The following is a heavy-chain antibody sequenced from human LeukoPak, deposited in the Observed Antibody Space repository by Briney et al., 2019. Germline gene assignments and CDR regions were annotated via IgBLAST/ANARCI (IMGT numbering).Heavy chain of an antibody. Sequence: GGSLRLSRAASGFTFSSYAMSWVRQAPGKGLEWVSAISGSGGSTYYADSVKGRFTISRDNSKNTLYLQMNSLRAEDTAVYYCAKLKTVTTSYFDYWGQGTLVTVSS. V-gene: IGHV3-23*01. J-gene: IGHJ4*02. CDR1: GFTFSSYA. CDR3: AKLKTVTTSYFDY. D-gene: IGHD4-17*01. CDR2: ISGSGGST.